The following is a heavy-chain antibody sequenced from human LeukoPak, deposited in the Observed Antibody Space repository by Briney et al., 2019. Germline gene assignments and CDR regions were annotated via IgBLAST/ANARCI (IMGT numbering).Heavy chain of an antibody. CDR2: IIPIFGTA. V-gene: IGHV1-69*05. J-gene: IGHJ4*02. Sequence: SVKVSCKASGGTFSSYAISWVRQAPGQGLEWMGGIIPIFGTANYAQKFQGRVTITTDESTSTAYMELSSLRSEDTAVYYCARGSFWSGYMVYWGQGTLVTVSS. CDR3: ARGSFWSGYMVY. D-gene: IGHD3-3*01. CDR1: GGTFSSYA.